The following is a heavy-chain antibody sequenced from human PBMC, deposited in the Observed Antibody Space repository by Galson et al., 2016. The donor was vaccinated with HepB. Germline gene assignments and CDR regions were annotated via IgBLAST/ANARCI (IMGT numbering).Heavy chain of an antibody. D-gene: IGHD6-19*01. V-gene: IGHV1-3*01. CDR1: GYSFSRYA. CDR2: VNAGNGDT. Sequence: SVKVSCKASGYSFSRYALHWLRQAPGQRPEWMGWVNAGNGDTDYSRKFRGRLSITSDTSATTTYMELNSLKSEDTAVYYCARPRSQWLVRFDGDALQFWGQGTMVSVSS. J-gene: IGHJ3*01. CDR3: ARPRSQWLVRFDGDALQF.